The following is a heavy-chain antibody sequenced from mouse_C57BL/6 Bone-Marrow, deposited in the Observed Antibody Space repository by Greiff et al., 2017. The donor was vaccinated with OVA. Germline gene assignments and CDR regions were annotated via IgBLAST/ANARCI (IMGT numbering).Heavy chain of an antibody. CDR2: IDPENGDT. Sequence: EVQLQQSGAELVRPGASVKLSCTASGFNIKDDYMHWVKQRPEQGLEWIGWIDPENGDTEYASKFQGKATITADTSSNTAYLQLSSLTSEDTAVYYGTTWDYYGSSYDYYFDYWGQGTTLTVSS. D-gene: IGHD1-1*01. CDR1: GFNIKDDY. J-gene: IGHJ2*01. CDR3: TTWDYYGSSYDYYFDY. V-gene: IGHV14-4*01.